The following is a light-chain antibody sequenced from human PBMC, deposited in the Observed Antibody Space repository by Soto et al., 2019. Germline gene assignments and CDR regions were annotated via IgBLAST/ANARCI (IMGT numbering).Light chain of an antibody. CDR3: QTWGAGHVV. V-gene: IGLV4-69*01. CDR2: LSSDGSL. Sequence: QSVLPQSTSASASLGASGQLTRSLISGHSSYAIAWHQQQPEKGPRYLKKLSSDGSLSKGDGIPARFSGSSSGSERYLTISSLQSEDEADYYCQTWGAGHVVFGVGTKLTLL. CDR1: SGHSSYA. J-gene: IGLJ2*01.